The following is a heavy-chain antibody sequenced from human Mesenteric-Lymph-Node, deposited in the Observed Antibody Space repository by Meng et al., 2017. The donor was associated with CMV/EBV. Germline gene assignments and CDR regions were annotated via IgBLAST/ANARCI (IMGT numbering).Heavy chain of an antibody. CDR2: ISSSSSYI. V-gene: IGHV3-21*01. Sequence: GGSLRLSCEASGFTFSSYTMNWVRQAPGKGLEWVSSISSSSSYIYYADSVKGRFTISRDNAKNSLYLQMNSLRAEDTAVYYCARDQCSSTSCDYYYGMDVWGQGTTVTVSS. CDR3: ARDQCSSTSCDYYYGMDV. CDR1: GFTFSSYT. D-gene: IGHD2-2*01. J-gene: IGHJ6*02.